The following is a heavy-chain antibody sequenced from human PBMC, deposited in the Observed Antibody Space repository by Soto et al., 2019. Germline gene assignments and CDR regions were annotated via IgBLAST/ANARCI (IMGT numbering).Heavy chain of an antibody. CDR1: GGSISSSSYY. CDR3: ARHQGLSVFGVVTPCWFDP. Sequence: QLQLQESGPGLVKPSETLSLTCTVSGGSISSSSYYWGWIRQPPGKGLEWIGSIYYSGSTYYNPSPKGRVTISVDTSKNQFSLKLSSVTAADTAVYYGARHQGLSVFGVVTPCWFDPWGQGTLVTVSS. CDR2: IYYSGST. J-gene: IGHJ5*02. V-gene: IGHV4-39*01. D-gene: IGHD3-3*01.